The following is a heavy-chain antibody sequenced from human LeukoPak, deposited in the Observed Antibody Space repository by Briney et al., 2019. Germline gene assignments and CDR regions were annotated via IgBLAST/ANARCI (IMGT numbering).Heavy chain of an antibody. D-gene: IGHD1-26*01. CDR1: EXTFSSYT. CDR3: ARTYSGSCLDY. J-gene: IGHJ4*02. CDR2: ISTSSSYI. Sequence: PGGSLRLSCAASEXTFSSYTMNWVRQAPGKGLEWVSSISTSSSYIYYADSVKGRFTISRDNAKNSLYLQMNSLRAEDTAVYYCARTYSGSCLDYWGQGTLVTVSS. V-gene: IGHV3-21*01.